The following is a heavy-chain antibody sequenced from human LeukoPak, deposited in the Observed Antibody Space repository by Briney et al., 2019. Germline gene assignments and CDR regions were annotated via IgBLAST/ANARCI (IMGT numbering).Heavy chain of an antibody. Sequence: GESLKISCKGSGYIFTNYWIGWVRQMPGKGLEWMGIIYPGDSDTRYSPSFQGQVTISADKSISTAYLQWSSLKASDTAMYYCARHHSGSYYYDWYFDLWGRGTLVTVSS. D-gene: IGHD1-26*01. CDR3: ARHHSGSYYYDWYFDL. CDR1: GYIFTNYW. V-gene: IGHV5-51*01. J-gene: IGHJ2*01. CDR2: IYPGDSDT.